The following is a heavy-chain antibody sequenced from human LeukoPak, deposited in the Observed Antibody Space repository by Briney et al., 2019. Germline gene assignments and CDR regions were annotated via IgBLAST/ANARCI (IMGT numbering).Heavy chain of an antibody. CDR1: GGSFSGYY. J-gene: IGHJ4*02. CDR2: INHSGST. CDR3: AKGYCRGNSCYDDRGAFDY. D-gene: IGHD2-2*01. V-gene: IGHV4-34*01. Sequence: PSETLSLTCAVYGGSFSGYYWSWIRQPPGKGLEWIGEINHSGSTNYNPSLKSRVTIPVDTSKNQFSLKLSSVTAADTAVYYCAKGYCRGNSCYDDRGAFDYWGQGTLVTVSS.